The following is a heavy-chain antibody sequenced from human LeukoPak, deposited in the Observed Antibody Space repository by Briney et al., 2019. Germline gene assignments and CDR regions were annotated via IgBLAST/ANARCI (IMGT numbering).Heavy chain of an antibody. CDR3: VKLLYYYGSGSSDYYGMDV. V-gene: IGHV3-30*18. D-gene: IGHD3-10*01. Sequence: SGRSLRLSCAASGFTFSSYGMHWVRQAPGKGLEWVAVISYDGSNKYYTDSVKGRFTISRDNSKNTLYLQMNSLRAEDTAVYYCVKLLYYYGSGSSDYYGMDVWGQGTTVTVSS. CDR1: GFTFSSYG. CDR2: ISYDGSNK. J-gene: IGHJ6*02.